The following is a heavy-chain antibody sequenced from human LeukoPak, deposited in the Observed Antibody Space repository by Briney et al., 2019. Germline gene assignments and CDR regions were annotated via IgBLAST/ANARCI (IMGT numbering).Heavy chain of an antibody. V-gene: IGHV4-34*01. CDR3: AVLYSSSSNWFDP. Sequence: PSETLSLTXAVYGGSFSGYYWSWLRQPPGKGLEWIGEINHSGSTNYNPSLKSRVTISVDTSKNQFSLKLSSVTAADTAVYYCAVLYSSSSNWFDPWGQGTLVTVSS. CDR1: GGSFSGYY. D-gene: IGHD6-13*01. J-gene: IGHJ5*02. CDR2: INHSGST.